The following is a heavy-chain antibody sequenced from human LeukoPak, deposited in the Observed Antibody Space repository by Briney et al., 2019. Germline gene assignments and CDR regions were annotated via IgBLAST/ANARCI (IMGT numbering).Heavy chain of an antibody. CDR2: INSDGSST. CDR1: GFTFSNYW. J-gene: IGHJ4*02. V-gene: IGHV3-74*01. CDR3: ARMQLGQL. Sequence: GGSLRLSCAASGFTFSNYWMHWVRQVPGKGLFWVSRINSDGSSTTYADSVKGRITISRDNAKNTLYLQMNSLRGEDTAVYYCARMQLGQLWGQGTLVTVSS. D-gene: IGHD6-6*01.